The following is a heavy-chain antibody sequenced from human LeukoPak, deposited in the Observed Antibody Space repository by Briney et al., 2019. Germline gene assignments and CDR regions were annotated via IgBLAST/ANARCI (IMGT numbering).Heavy chain of an antibody. Sequence: SETLSLTCTVSGGSISSYYWSWIRQPPGKGLEWIGYIYYSGSTNYNPSLKSRVTISVDTSKKQFSLKLSSVTAADTAVYYCARQTHYYGPPRSWGQGTLVTVSS. CDR1: GGSISSYY. V-gene: IGHV4-59*08. CDR3: ARQTHYYGPPRS. D-gene: IGHD3-10*01. J-gene: IGHJ4*02. CDR2: IYYSGST.